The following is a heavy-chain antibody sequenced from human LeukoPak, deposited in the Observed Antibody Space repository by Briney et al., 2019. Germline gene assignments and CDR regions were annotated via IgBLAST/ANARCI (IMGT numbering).Heavy chain of an antibody. CDR2: INPSGGST. CDR1: GYTFTSYY. Sequence: ASVTVSCKASGYTFTSYYMHWVRQAPGQGLEWMGIINPSGGSTSYAQKFQGRVTMTRDTSTSTVYMELSSLRSEDTAVYYCSSPGVDRYSSGYYDYWGQGTLVTVSS. CDR3: SSPGVDRYSSGYYDY. D-gene: IGHD6-19*01. J-gene: IGHJ4*02. V-gene: IGHV1-46*01.